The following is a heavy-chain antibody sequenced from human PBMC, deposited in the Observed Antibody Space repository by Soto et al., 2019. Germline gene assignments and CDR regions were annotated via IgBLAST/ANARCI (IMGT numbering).Heavy chain of an antibody. J-gene: IGHJ4*02. CDR3: GKPEAFSSSGTYDF. CDR1: GFTFSSYG. V-gene: IGHV3-30*18. D-gene: IGHD6-13*01. CDR2: ISYDGSNK. Sequence: QVQLVESGGGVVQAGRSLRLSCAASGFTFSSYGMQWVLQAPGKGLEWVAVISYDGSNKYYADSVNGRFTISRDNSKNTLYLQMNSLRAEETDVYYCGKPEAFSSSGTYDFWGQGTLVTVSS.